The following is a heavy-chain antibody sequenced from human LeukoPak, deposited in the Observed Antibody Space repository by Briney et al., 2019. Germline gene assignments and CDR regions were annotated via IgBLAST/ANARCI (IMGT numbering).Heavy chain of an antibody. V-gene: IGHV4-39*01. CDR2: IYYSGST. CDR1: GGSISSSSYY. J-gene: IGHJ4*02. CDR3: ARTGPHYYDSSGYYYFDY. Sequence: PSETLSLTCTVSGGSISSSSYYWGWIRQPPGKGLEWIGSIYYSGSTYYNPSLKSRVTISVDTSKNQFSLKLSSVTAADTAVYYCARTGPHYYDSSGYYYFDYWGQGTLVTVSS. D-gene: IGHD3-22*01.